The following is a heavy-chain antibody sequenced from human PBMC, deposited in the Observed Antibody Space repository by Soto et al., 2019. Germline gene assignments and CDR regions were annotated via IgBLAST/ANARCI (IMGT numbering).Heavy chain of an antibody. CDR2: IYHSGST. V-gene: IGHV4-4*02. Sequence: QVQLQESGPGLVKPSGTLSLTCAVSGGSISSSNWWSWVRQPPGKGLEWIGEIYHSGSTNYNPSRKSRVTISVDKSNNQFSLKLSSVTAADTAVYYCARAGRGYCSGGSCYSGLHGMDVWGQGTTVTVSS. CDR1: GGSISSSNW. J-gene: IGHJ6*02. CDR3: ARAGRGYCSGGSCYSGLHGMDV. D-gene: IGHD2-15*01.